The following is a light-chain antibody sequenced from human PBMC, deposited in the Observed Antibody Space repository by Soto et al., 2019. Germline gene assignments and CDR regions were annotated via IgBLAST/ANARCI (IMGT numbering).Light chain of an antibody. CDR1: QSISSS. Sequence: DIQMTQSPSSLSASVGDRVTITCRASQSISSSLNWYQQKPGKAPQLLIYAASSLQSGVPSRFSGSGSGTDFTLTISSLQPEDFATYFCQQTYSTPYTFGQGTKLEI. CDR3: QQTYSTPYT. J-gene: IGKJ2*01. V-gene: IGKV1-39*01. CDR2: AAS.